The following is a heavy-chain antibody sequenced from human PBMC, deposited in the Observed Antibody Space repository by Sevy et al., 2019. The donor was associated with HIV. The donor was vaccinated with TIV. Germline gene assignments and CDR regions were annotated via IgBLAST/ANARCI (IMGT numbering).Heavy chain of an antibody. D-gene: IGHD3-3*01. J-gene: IGHJ4*02. V-gene: IGHV3-33*01. CDR3: AREGLLEWLFSFDY. Sequence: GGSLRLSCAASGFTFSSYAIHWVRQAPGKGLEWVAVIWYDGTNEYYADSVKGRFTISRDNSKNTQYLQMNSLRAEDMAVYYCAREGLLEWLFSFDYWGQGTLVTVSS. CDR1: GFTFSSYA. CDR2: IWYDGTNE.